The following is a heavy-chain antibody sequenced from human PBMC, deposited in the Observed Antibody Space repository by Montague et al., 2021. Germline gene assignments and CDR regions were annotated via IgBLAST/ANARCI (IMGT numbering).Heavy chain of an antibody. D-gene: IGHD2/OR15-2a*01. CDR3: AKYLYASGGWGYYFDL. CDR2: ISGKSNNT. J-gene: IGHJ4*02. V-gene: IGHV3-23*01. Sequence: SLRLSCAASGFTFSSLAMSWVRQAPGKGLEWVSSISGKSNNTYYIDSLKGRFTISRDNSKNTLFLQMNSLRAEDTAVYYCAKYLYASGGWGYYFDLWGQGTLVTVSS. CDR1: GFTFSSLA.